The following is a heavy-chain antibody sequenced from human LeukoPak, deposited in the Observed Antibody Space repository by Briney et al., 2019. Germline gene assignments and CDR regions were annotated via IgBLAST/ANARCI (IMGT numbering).Heavy chain of an antibody. V-gene: IGHV4-34*01. CDR2: IKHDGST. Sequence: PSETLSLTCAVYGGSFTTAYYWSWIRQPPGKGLEWIGEIKHDGSTNYNPSLKSRVTMSLDTSKNQFFLNLNSVTAADTAVYYCARGFPGVVARDWGQGTLVTVSS. CDR3: ARGFPGVVARD. CDR1: GGSFTTAYY. D-gene: IGHD2-15*01. J-gene: IGHJ4*02.